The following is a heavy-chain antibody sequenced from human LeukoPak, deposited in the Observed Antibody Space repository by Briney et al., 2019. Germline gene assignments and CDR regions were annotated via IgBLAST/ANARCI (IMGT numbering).Heavy chain of an antibody. CDR1: GFTFSSYE. V-gene: IGHV3-48*03. CDR2: ISSSGSTI. D-gene: IGHD2-21*02. CDR3: AREREDCGGDCYSYSAFDI. Sequence: GGSLRLSCAASGFTFSSYEMNWVRQAPGKGLEWVSYISSSGSTIYYADSVKGRFTISRDNAKNSLYLQMNSLRADDTAVYYCAREREDCGGDCYSYSAFDIWGQGTMVTVSS. J-gene: IGHJ3*02.